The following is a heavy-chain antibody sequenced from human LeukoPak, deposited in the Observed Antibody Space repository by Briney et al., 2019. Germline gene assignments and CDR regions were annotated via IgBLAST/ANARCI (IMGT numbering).Heavy chain of an antibody. CDR1: GFTFSNYW. CDR3: AKDPWDSSGYYYSGSSF. J-gene: IGHJ1*01. CDR2: VNSDGRTT. V-gene: IGHV3-74*01. D-gene: IGHD3-22*01. Sequence: PGGSLRLSCAASGFTFSNYWMYWVRQGPGKGLVWVSRVNSDGRTTTYADSVKGRFTISRDNPRNTLYLQMNSLRVEDTALYYCAKDPWDSSGYYYSGSSFWGPGTLVTVSA.